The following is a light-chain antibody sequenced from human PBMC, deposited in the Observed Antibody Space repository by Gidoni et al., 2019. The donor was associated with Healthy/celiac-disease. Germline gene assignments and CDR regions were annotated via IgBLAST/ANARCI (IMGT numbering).Light chain of an antibody. CDR2: DAS. CDR1: QDISNY. CDR3: QQYDNLPPYT. V-gene: IGKV1-33*01. J-gene: IGKJ2*01. Sequence: DIQMTQSPSSLSASVGDRVTITCQASQDISNYLNWYQQKPGKAPKLLIDDASNLETGVPSRFSGSGSGTDFTFTISSLQPEDIATYYCQQYDNLPPYTFXQXTKLEIK.